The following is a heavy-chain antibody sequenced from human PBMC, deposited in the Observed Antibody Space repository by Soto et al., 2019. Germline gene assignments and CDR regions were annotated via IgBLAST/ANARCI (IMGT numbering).Heavy chain of an antibody. CDR1: GGSFSGYY. CDR2: INHSGST. V-gene: IGHV4-34*01. CDR3: ARDTHYSSGWYS. D-gene: IGHD6-19*01. Sequence: SETLSLTCAVYGGSFSGYYWSWIRQPPGKGLEWIGEINHSGSTNYNPSLKSRVTISVDTSKNQFSLKLSSVTAADTAVYYCARDTHYSSGWYSWGQGTLVTVSS. J-gene: IGHJ4*02.